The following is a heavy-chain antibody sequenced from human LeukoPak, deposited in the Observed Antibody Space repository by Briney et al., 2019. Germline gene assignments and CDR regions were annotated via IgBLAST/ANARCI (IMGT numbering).Heavy chain of an antibody. CDR2: ISYDGSNK. J-gene: IGHJ4*02. D-gene: IGHD3-10*01. CDR3: ARDTDYYGSGSPDY. Sequence: GGSLRLSCAASGFTFSSYAIHWVRQAPGKGLEWVAIISYDGSNKYYADSVKGRFTISRDNSKNTLYLQMNSLRAEDTAVYYCARDTDYYGSGSPDYWGQGTLVTVSS. V-gene: IGHV3-30-3*01. CDR1: GFTFSSYA.